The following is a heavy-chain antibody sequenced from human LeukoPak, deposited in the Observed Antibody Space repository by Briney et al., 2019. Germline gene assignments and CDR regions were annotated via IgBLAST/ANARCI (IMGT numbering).Heavy chain of an antibody. CDR2: ISSSGSTI. V-gene: IGHV3-11*04. CDR3: ARQRDYYDSSGYYYGVIDY. D-gene: IGHD3-22*01. Sequence: PGGSLKLSCAASGFTFSDYYMSWIRQAPGKGLEWVSYISSSGSTIYYADSVKGRFTISRDNAKNSLYLQMDSLRAEDTAVYYCARQRDYYDSSGYYYGVIDYWGQGTLVTVSS. CDR1: GFTFSDYY. J-gene: IGHJ4*02.